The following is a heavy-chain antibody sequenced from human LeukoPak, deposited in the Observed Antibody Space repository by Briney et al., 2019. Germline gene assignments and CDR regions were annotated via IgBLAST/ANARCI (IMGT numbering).Heavy chain of an antibody. D-gene: IGHD3-9*01. J-gene: IGHJ4*02. CDR3: AGRGIVTGYFDF. V-gene: IGHV4-39*01. Sequence: SEPLSLTCTVSGDSFTNNNFYWGWIRQSPGKGLEWLGSIFHSRRTNDNPSLKSRATISVNTSKNQFYLRVRSVTAAETALYYCAGRGIVTGYFDFWGRGTLVTVSS. CDR1: GDSFTNNNFY. CDR2: IFHSRRT.